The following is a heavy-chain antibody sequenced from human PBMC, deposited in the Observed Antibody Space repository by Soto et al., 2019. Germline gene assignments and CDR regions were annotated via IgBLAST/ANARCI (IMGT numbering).Heavy chain of an antibody. Sequence: GGSLRLSCAASGFTFSSYGMHWVRQAPGKGLEWVAVIWYDGSNKYYADSVKGRFTISRDNSKNTLYLQMNSLRAEDTAVYYCARDSSGYYDFWSGYYPDYYYYGMDVWGQGTTVTVSS. CDR1: GFTFSSYG. CDR3: ARDSSGYYDFWSGYYPDYYYYGMDV. D-gene: IGHD3-3*01. V-gene: IGHV3-33*01. CDR2: IWYDGSNK. J-gene: IGHJ6*02.